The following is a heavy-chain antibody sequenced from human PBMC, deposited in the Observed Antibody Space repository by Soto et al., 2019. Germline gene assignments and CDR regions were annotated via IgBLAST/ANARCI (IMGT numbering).Heavy chain of an antibody. Sequence: PGGSLRLSCAASGFTFSSYAMSWVRQAPGKGLEWVSAISGSGGSTYYADSVKGRFTISRDNSKNTLYLQMNSLRAEDTAVYYCAKVGGYDFWSGYYEFDYWGQGTLVTVSS. CDR3: AKVGGYDFWSGYYEFDY. D-gene: IGHD3-3*01. J-gene: IGHJ4*02. CDR2: ISGSGGST. V-gene: IGHV3-23*01. CDR1: GFTFSSYA.